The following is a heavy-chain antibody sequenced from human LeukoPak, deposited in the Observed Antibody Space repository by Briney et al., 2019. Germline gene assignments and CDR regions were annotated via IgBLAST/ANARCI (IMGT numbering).Heavy chain of an antibody. D-gene: IGHD4-23*01. CDR2: IYYSGST. V-gene: IGHV4-31*03. CDR3: ARAQTYMTTVVRYYFDY. J-gene: IGHJ4*02. CDR1: GGSISSGGYY. Sequence: SETLSLTCTVSGGSISSGGYYWSLIRQHPGKGLEWIGYIYYSGSTYYNPSLKSRVTISVDTSKNQFSLKLSSVTAADTAVYYCARAQTYMTTVVRYYFDYWGQGTLVTVSS.